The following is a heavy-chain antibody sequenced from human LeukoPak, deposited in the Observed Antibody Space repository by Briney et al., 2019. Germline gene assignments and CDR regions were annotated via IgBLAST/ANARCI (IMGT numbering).Heavy chain of an antibody. CDR3: VRGESYGMDV. V-gene: IGHV3-64*01. CDR1: GLTFSSYT. CDR2: ISSNGGST. Sequence: GGSLRLSCAASGLTFSSYTMHWVRQAPGKGLEYVSGISSNGGSTYHANSVKGRFTISRDNSKNTLYLQMGSLKNEDMAVYHCVRGESYGMDVWGQGTTVTVSS. D-gene: IGHD3-10*01. J-gene: IGHJ6*02.